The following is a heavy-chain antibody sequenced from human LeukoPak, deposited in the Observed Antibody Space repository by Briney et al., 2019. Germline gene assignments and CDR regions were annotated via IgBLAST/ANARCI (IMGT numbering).Heavy chain of an antibody. V-gene: IGHV1-46*01. CDR2: INPSGGST. CDR3: ARDPRYCGGDCYRAKPNWFDP. CDR1: GYTFTSYY. Sequence: ASVKVSCKAYGYTFTSYYMHWVRQAPGQGLEWMGIINPSGGSTSYAQKFQGRVTMTRDTSTSTVYMELSSLRSEDTAVYYCARDPRYCGGDCYRAKPNWFDPWGQGTLVTVSS. D-gene: IGHD2-21*02. J-gene: IGHJ5*02.